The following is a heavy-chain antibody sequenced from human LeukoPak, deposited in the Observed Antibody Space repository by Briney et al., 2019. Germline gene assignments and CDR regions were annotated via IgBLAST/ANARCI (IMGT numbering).Heavy chain of an antibody. Sequence: GGSLRLSCAASGFTFGNFRMSWVRQAPGKGLEWVANIKEDGSEKYYVDSVKGRFTISRDNAENSLYLQMNSLRAEDTAVYYCGGNDILTGPNYWGQGILVAVSS. V-gene: IGHV3-7*01. CDR1: GFTFGNFR. CDR2: IKEDGSEK. J-gene: IGHJ4*02. CDR3: GGNDILTGPNY. D-gene: IGHD3-9*01.